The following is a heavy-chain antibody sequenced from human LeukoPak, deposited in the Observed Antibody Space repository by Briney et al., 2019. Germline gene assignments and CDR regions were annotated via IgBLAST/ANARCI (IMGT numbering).Heavy chain of an antibody. CDR2: ISGSGGST. D-gene: IGHD6-13*01. Sequence: QSGGSLRLSCAASGFTFSSYAMSWVRQAPGKGLERVSAISGSGGSTYYADSVKGRFTISRDNSKNTLYLQMNSLRAEDTAVYYCAKDRAAESSSWTDAFDIWGQGTMVTVSS. J-gene: IGHJ3*02. V-gene: IGHV3-23*01. CDR1: GFTFSSYA. CDR3: AKDRAAESSSWTDAFDI.